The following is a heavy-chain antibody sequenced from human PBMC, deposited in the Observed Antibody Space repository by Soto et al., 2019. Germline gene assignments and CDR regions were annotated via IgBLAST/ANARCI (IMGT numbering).Heavy chain of an antibody. CDR1: GGTFSSYA. J-gene: IGHJ4*02. CDR2: IIPIFGTA. CDR3: GSRSSGYYSSFDY. D-gene: IGHD3-22*01. Sequence: GASVKVSCKASGGTFSSYAISWVRQAPGQGLEWMGGIIPIFGTANYAQKFQGRVTITADESTSTAYMELSSLRSEDTAVYYCGSRSSGYYSSFDYWGQGTLVTVSS. V-gene: IGHV1-69*13.